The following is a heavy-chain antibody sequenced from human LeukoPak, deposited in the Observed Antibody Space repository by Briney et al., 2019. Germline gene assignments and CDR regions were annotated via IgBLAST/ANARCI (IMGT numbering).Heavy chain of an antibody. D-gene: IGHD3-10*01. V-gene: IGHV5-51*01. CDR3: ARPMVRGGLKGGLDP. J-gene: IGHJ5*02. CDR1: GYSFTSNW. CDR2: IFPSDSDT. Sequence: KSGESLKISCKGSGYSFTSNWIGWVRQMPGKGLEWMGIIFPSDSDTRYSPSFRGQVTISADKSISTAYLQWSSLKASDTAMYYCARPMVRGGLKGGLDPWGQGTLVTVSS.